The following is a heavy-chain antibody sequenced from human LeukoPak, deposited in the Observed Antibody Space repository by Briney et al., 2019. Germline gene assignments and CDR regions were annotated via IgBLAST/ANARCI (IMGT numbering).Heavy chain of an antibody. CDR3: ARDVGDIVTIPAAISVP. V-gene: IGHV1-18*01. J-gene: IGHJ5*02. Sequence: RASVKVSCKASGYTFTSYGISWVRQAPGQGLEWMGWISAYNGNTNYAQKLQGRVTMTTDTSTSTAYMELRSLRSDDTAMYYCARDVGDIVTIPAAISVPWGQGTLVTVSS. D-gene: IGHD2-2*01. CDR2: ISAYNGNT. CDR1: GYTFTSYG.